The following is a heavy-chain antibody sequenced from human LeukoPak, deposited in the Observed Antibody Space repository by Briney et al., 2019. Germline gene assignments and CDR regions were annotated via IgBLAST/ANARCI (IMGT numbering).Heavy chain of an antibody. D-gene: IGHD6-6*01. V-gene: IGHV3-23*01. CDR2: INAGGGRT. CDR1: GFTFSSSA. J-gene: IGHJ4*02. CDR3: AKGSMAGGYGY. Sequence: GGSLRLSCAPSGFTFSSSAMNWVRHAPGKGLEWVPAINAGGGRTYNPDSVKGRFSISRANSKKTMYLQMNGLRAEDTAVYYCAKGSMAGGYGYWGQGTLVTVSS.